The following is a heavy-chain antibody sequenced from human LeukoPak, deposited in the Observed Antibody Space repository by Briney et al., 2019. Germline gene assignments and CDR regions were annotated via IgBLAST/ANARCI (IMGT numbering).Heavy chain of an antibody. CDR2: ISYDGSNK. D-gene: IGHD2-21*01. J-gene: IGHJ4*02. V-gene: IGHV3-30*04. CDR1: GFTFSSYA. CDR3: AKVPLRDYYFDY. Sequence: GRSLRLSCAASGFTFSSYAMHWVRQAPGKGLEWVAVISYDGSNKYYADSVKGRFTISRDNSKNTLYLQMNSLRAEDTAVYYCAKVPLRDYYFDYWGQGTLVTVSS.